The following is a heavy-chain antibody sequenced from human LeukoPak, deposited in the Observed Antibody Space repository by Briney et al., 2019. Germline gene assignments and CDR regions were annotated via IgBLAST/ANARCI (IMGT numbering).Heavy chain of an antibody. CDR3: ARHAGGAYRYYFDY. CDR1: GYSISSGYY. Sequence: SETLSLTCAVSGYSISSGYYWGWIRQPPGKGLEWIGSIDHSGSTYYNPSLKSRVTISVDTSKNQFSLKLSSVTAADTAVYYCARHAGGAYRYYFDYWGQGTLVTVSS. D-gene: IGHD4-11*01. CDR2: IDHSGST. V-gene: IGHV4-38-2*01. J-gene: IGHJ4*02.